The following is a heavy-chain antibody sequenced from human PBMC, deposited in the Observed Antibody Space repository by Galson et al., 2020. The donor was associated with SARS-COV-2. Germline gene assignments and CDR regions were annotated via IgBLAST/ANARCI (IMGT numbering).Heavy chain of an antibody. CDR1: GFNLNYYD. Sequence: GESLKISCAASGFNLNYYDMQWVRQAPGKGFEWAAVVWYDGSNSRYADSVKGRFTISRDNSKNMVYLQMNSLRDDDTAVYYCVRSTNDYSDYWGQGTLVTVSS. CDR3: VRSTNDYSDY. CDR2: VWYDGSNS. D-gene: IGHD1-1*01. J-gene: IGHJ4*02. V-gene: IGHV3-33*03.